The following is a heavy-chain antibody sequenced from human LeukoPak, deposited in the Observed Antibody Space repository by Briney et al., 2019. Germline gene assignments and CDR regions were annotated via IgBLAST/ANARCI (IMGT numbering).Heavy chain of an antibody. Sequence: GGSLRLSCAASGFTFSSYGTHWVRQAPGKGLEWVAFIRYDGSNKYYADSVKGRFTISRDNSKNTLYLQMNSLRAEDTAVYYCAKGTYLLLDYWGQGTLVTVSS. CDR1: GFTFSSYG. V-gene: IGHV3-30*02. CDR3: AKGTYLLLDY. CDR2: IRYDGSNK. J-gene: IGHJ4*02.